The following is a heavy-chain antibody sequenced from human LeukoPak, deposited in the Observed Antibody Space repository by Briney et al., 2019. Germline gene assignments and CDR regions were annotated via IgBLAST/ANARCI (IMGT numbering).Heavy chain of an antibody. D-gene: IGHD5-18*01. CDR1: GGSISSYY. CDR2: IYYSGST. V-gene: IGHV4-59*01. CDR3: ARAYSYGLWYFDY. Sequence: SETLSLTCTVSGGSISSYYWSWIRQPPGKGLEWIGYIYYSGSTNYNPSLKSRVTISVDTSKNQFSLKLSSVTAADTAVYYCARAYSYGLWYFDYWGQGTLVTVSS. J-gene: IGHJ4*02.